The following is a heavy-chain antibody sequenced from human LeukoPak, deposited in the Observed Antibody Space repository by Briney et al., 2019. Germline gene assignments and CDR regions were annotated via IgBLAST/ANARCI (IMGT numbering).Heavy chain of an antibody. V-gene: IGHV4-59*01. CDR3: ARGGLAVAGFDY. CDR1: GGSISSYY. Sequence: PSETLSLTCTVSGGSISSYYWSWIRQPPGKGLEWIGYIYYSGSTNYNPSLKSRVTISVDTSKNQFSLKLSSVTAADTAVYYCARGGLAVAGFDYWGQGTLVTVSS. CDR2: IYYSGST. D-gene: IGHD6-19*01. J-gene: IGHJ4*02.